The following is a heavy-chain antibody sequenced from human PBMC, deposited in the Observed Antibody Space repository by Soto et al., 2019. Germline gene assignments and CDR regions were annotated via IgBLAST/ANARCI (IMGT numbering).Heavy chain of an antibody. D-gene: IGHD6-25*01. CDR3: AHRLSAAGLFDH. J-gene: IGHJ5*02. V-gene: IGHV2-5*01. CDR2: IYGNDEQ. Sequence: QITLKESGPTLVTPRQTLTLTCTFSGFSLDTRGEGVGWVRQPPGKALEWLALIYGNDEQRLNPSLQSRLTIAKDTPTSQVVLTMTNMDPVDTATYFCAHRLSAAGLFDHWGQGTLVSVSS. CDR1: GFSLDTRGEG.